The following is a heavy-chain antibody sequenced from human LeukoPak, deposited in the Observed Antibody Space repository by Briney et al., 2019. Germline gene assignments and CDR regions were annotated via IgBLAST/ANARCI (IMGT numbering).Heavy chain of an antibody. CDR1: GGSISSSNW. CDR3: AKAPSAELLDI. D-gene: IGHD1-26*01. J-gene: IGHJ3*02. Sequence: SETLSLTCAVSGGSISSSNWWSWVRQPPGKGLEWIGEIYHSGSTNYNPSLKSRVTISIDKSKNQFSLKLSSVTAADTAVYFCAKAPSAELLDIWGQGTMVTVSS. V-gene: IGHV4-4*02. CDR2: IYHSGST.